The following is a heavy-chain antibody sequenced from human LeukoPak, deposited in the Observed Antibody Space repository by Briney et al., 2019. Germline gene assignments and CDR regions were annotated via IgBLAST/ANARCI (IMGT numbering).Heavy chain of an antibody. Sequence: GESLKTSCKGSGYSFTPYWIAWVRQMPGNGLEWMGIIYPGDSETRYSPSFQGQVTISADKSISTAYLQWSSLKASDTAMYYCARAISGETSGYYYADYWGQGTLVTVSS. J-gene: IGHJ4*02. CDR2: IYPGDSET. V-gene: IGHV5-51*01. CDR3: ARAISGETSGYYYADY. CDR1: GYSFTPYW. D-gene: IGHD3-22*01.